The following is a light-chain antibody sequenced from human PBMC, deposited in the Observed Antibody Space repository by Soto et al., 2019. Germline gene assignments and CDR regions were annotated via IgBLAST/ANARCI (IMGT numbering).Light chain of an antibody. J-gene: IGKJ5*01. V-gene: IGKV1-33*01. CDR3: QQYDNLPRA. CDR1: QSISNW. Sequence: DIQMTQSPSTLSASVGDRVTITCRASQSISNWLAWYQQKPGKAPKLLIYDASNLETGVPSRFSGSGSGTDFTFTISSLQPEDIATYYCQQYDNLPRAFGQGTRLEIK. CDR2: DAS.